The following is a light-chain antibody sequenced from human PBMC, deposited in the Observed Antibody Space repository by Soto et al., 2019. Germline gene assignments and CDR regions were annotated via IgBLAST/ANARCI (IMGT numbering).Light chain of an antibody. CDR1: QGINNY. CDR3: QRYNSAPWT. Sequence: DIQMTQSPSSLSASVGDRVTITCRASQGINNYLAWYQQKPGKVPKLLIYGASNLQSGVPSRFSASGSGTDFTLTISSLQPEDFATYYCQRYNSAPWTFGQGTKVEIK. V-gene: IGKV1-27*01. CDR2: GAS. J-gene: IGKJ1*01.